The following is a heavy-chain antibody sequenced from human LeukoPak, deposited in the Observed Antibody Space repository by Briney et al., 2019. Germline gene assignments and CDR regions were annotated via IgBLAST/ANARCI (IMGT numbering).Heavy chain of an antibody. J-gene: IGHJ1*01. CDR1: GFTFSSYG. D-gene: IGHD3-22*01. Sequence: GGSLRLSCAAPGFTFSSYGMHWVRLAPGKGLEWVAFIRYDGSNKYYADSVKGRFTIYRDNSKNTLYLQMNSLRAEDTAVYYCAKSPPSSYYYDSSGYPSAEYFQHWGQGTLVTVSS. V-gene: IGHV3-30*02. CDR2: IRYDGSNK. CDR3: AKSPPSSYYYDSSGYPSAEYFQH.